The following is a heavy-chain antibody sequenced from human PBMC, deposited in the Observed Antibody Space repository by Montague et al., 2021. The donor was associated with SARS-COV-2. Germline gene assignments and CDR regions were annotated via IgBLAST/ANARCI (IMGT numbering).Heavy chain of an antibody. CDR3: ARTYYDIFPYLYCIDV. CDR2: IDWDDDK. D-gene: IGHD3-9*01. Sequence: PALVKPTQTLTLTCTFSGFSLSTSGMCVSWIRQPPGKALEWLALIDWDDDKYYSTSLKTRLTISKDTSKNQVVLTMTNMDPVDTATYYCARTYYDIFPYLYCIDVWGQGTMVTVSS. J-gene: IGHJ4*02. V-gene: IGHV2-70*01. CDR1: GFSLSTSGMC.